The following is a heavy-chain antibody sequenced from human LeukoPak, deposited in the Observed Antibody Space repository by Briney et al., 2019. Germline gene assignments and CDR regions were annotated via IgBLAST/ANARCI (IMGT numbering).Heavy chain of an antibody. Sequence: SETLSLTCTVSGGSISGYYWSWIRQPPGKRLEWIAHIHYTGRTTYNPSLQSRVTMSLDTSRNQFSLNLNSVSATDTAVYYCARHKDGGSWPLDYWGTGTLVTVSS. V-gene: IGHV4-59*08. CDR2: IHYTGRT. CDR3: ARHKDGGSWPLDY. D-gene: IGHD1-26*01. CDR1: GGSISGYY. J-gene: IGHJ4*02.